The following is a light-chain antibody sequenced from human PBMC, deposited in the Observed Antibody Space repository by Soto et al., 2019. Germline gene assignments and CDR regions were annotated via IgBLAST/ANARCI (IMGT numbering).Light chain of an antibody. V-gene: IGKV3-15*01. CDR3: QQYNNWPQRV. CDR1: QSVSSN. Sequence: EIVMTQSPATLSVSPGERATLSCWASQSVSSNLAWYQQKPGQAPRLLIYGASTRATGIPARFSGSGSGTEFTLTISSLQSEDFAVNYCQQYNNWPQRVFGGGTKVEIK. CDR2: GAS. J-gene: IGKJ4*01.